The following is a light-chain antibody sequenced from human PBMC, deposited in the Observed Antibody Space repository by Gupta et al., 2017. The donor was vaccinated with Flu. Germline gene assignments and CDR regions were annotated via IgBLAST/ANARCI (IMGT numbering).Light chain of an antibody. Sequence: LQLTQSSFFLFSTVGDRVTITCRASQGISSYFAWYQQKPGKAPKLLIYDVSTLESGVPSRFSGSGSGTEFTLTITSLQPEDFATYYCQQIHTYPVTFGGGTKVETK. CDR3: QQIHTYPVT. CDR2: DVS. V-gene: IGKV1-9*01. J-gene: IGKJ4*01. CDR1: QGISSY.